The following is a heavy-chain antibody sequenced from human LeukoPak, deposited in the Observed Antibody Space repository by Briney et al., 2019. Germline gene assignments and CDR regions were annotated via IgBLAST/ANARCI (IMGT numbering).Heavy chain of an antibody. J-gene: IGHJ5*02. CDR3: VRDRCSSTSCHDSPNWFDP. Sequence: GGALRLSCAASGFTFSSYSMNWVRQAPGKVLEWVSAISGSGGSTYYADSVKGRFTISRDNAKNSLYLQMNSLRAEDTALYYCVRDRCSSTSCHDSPNWFDPWGQGTLVTVSS. CDR1: GFTFSSYS. D-gene: IGHD2-2*01. V-gene: IGHV3-21*04. CDR2: ISGSGGST.